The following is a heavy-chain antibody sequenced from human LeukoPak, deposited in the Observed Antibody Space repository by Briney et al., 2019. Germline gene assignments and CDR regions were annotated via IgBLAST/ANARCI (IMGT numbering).Heavy chain of an antibody. CDR1: GYTFTSYG. J-gene: IGHJ4*02. D-gene: IGHD5-24*01. CDR2: ISAYNGNT. CDR3: ARYNGYKPVYYFDY. Sequence: ASVKVSCKASGYTFTSYGISWVRQAPGQGLEWMGWISAYNGNTNYAQKLQGRVTMTTDTSTGTAYMDLRSLRSDDTAVYYCARYNGYKPVYYFDYWGQGTLVTVSS. V-gene: IGHV1-18*01.